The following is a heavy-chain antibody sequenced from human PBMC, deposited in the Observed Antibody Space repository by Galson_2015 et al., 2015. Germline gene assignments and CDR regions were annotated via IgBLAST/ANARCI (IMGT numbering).Heavy chain of an antibody. CDR2: ISSSSSTI. CDR3: ARDTSLALGDAFDI. D-gene: IGHD5-12*01. J-gene: IGHJ3*02. V-gene: IGHV3-48*02. CDR1: GFTLSSYS. Sequence: SLRLSCAASGFTLSSYSMNWVRQAPGKGLEWVSYISSSSSTIYYADSVKGRFTISRDNAKNSLYLQMNSLRDEDTAVYYCARDTSLALGDAFDIWGQGTMVTVSS.